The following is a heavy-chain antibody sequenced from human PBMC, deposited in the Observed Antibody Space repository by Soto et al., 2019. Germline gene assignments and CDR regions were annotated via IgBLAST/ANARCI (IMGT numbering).Heavy chain of an antibody. CDR1: ARSLSSSIDY. D-gene: IGHD3-10*01. J-gene: IGHJ6*02. Sequence: PSVTMSLTWPLAARSLSSSIDYGGWLRQPPGKGLEWIGSIYYSGSTYYNPSLKSRVTISVDTSKNQFSLKLSSVTAADTAVYYCALGESYFYRMDVRGQATTVNVS. CDR2: IYYSGST. CDR3: ALGESYFYRMDV. V-gene: IGHV4-39*01.